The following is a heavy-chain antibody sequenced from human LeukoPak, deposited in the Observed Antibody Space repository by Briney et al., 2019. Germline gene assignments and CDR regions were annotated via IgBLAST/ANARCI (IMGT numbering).Heavy chain of an antibody. CDR1: GFTFSSYT. CDR2: ISTSSSYI. CDR3: ARATWIQLWLLDS. J-gene: IGHJ4*02. Sequence: GGSLRLSCAASGFTFSSYTMNWVRQAPGKGLEWVSSISTSSSYIYYADSVKGRFTISRDNANNSLYLQMNGLRAEDTAVYYCARATWIQLWLLDSWGQGTLVTVSS. V-gene: IGHV3-21*01. D-gene: IGHD5-18*01.